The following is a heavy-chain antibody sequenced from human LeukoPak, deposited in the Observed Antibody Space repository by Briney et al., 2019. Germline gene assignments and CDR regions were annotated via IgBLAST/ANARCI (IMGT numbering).Heavy chain of an antibody. CDR2: IYYSGST. CDR3: ARDDSSGYYYY. Sequence: SETLSLTCTVSGGSISSGGYYWSWIRQHPGKGLEWIGYIYYSGSTYYNPSLKSRVTISVDTSKNQFSLKLSSVTAADTAVYYCARDDSSGYYYYWGQGTLVTVSS. D-gene: IGHD3-22*01. V-gene: IGHV4-31*03. J-gene: IGHJ4*02. CDR1: GGSISSGGYY.